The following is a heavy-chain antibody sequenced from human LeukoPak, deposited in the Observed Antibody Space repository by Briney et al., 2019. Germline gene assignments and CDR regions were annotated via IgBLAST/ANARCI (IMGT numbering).Heavy chain of an antibody. Sequence: PSETLSLTCTVSGGSISSYYWSWIRQPAGKGLEWIGRIYTSGSTNYNPSLKSRVTMSVDTSKNQFSLKPSSVTAADTAVYYCAREPLMITFGGVIVPDYWGQGTLVTVSS. CDR1: GGSISSYY. J-gene: IGHJ4*02. CDR3: AREPLMITFGGVIVPDY. D-gene: IGHD3-16*02. V-gene: IGHV4-4*07. CDR2: IYTSGST.